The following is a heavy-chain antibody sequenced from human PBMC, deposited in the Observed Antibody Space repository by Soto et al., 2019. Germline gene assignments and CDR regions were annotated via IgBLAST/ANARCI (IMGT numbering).Heavy chain of an antibody. CDR1: GGSFSGYY. CDR2: INHSGST. V-gene: IGHV4-34*01. CDR3: AREGSSSSPWFDP. Sequence: SETLSLTCAVYGGSFSGYYWSWIRQPPGKGLEWIGEINHSGSTNYNPSLKSRVTISVDTSKNQFSLKLSSVTAADTAVYYCAREGSSSSPWFDPWGQGTLVTVS. D-gene: IGHD6-6*01. J-gene: IGHJ5*02.